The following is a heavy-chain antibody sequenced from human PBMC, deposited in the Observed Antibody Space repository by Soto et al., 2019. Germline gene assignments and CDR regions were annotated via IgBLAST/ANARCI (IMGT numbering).Heavy chain of an antibody. J-gene: IGHJ6*02. CDR3: ARARMQLWPNYYDDGLDV. Sequence: EVQLVESGGGLVQPGGSQRVSCAASGFTVSTNFMTWVRQAPGKGLEWVSVIYSGGSTFYADSVKGRFTITRDNSKNTVYFQMNSLRVEDTAVYYCARARMQLWPNYYDDGLDVWGQGTTVTVSS. CDR2: IYSGGST. D-gene: IGHD5-18*01. V-gene: IGHV3-66*01. CDR1: GFTVSTNF.